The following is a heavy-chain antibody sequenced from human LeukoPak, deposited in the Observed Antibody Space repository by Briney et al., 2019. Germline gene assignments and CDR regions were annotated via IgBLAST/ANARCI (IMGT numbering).Heavy chain of an antibody. CDR3: ARGRQQARRYYYYYMDV. Sequence: PSETLSLTCAVYGGSLSGYYWSWIRQPPGKGLEWIGEINHSGSTNYNPSLKSRVTISVDTSKNQFSLKLSSVTAADTAVYYCARGRQQARRYYYYYMDVWGKGTTVTVSS. CDR2: INHSGST. V-gene: IGHV4-34*01. CDR1: GGSLSGYY. J-gene: IGHJ6*03. D-gene: IGHD6-13*01.